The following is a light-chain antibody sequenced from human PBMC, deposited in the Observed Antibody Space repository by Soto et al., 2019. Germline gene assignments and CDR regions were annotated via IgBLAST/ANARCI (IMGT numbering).Light chain of an antibody. V-gene: IGKV3-20*01. J-gene: IGKJ1*01. Sequence: EIVLTQSPGTLSLSPGERATLSCRASQSVSSNYLAWYQKKPGQAPRLLIFGASDRATVIPDRFSGNGSGTDFTLTITRLESEAYAVYCCQQYGSSPTWTFGHGTKVEIK. CDR3: QQYGSSPTWT. CDR2: GAS. CDR1: QSVSSNY.